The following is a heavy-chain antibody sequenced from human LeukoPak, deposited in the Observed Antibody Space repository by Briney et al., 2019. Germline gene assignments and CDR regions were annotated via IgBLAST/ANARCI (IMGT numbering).Heavy chain of an antibody. D-gene: IGHD7-27*01. CDR1: GYSFASYW. CDR3: ARIQHALGQTKWYYYYGMDV. Sequence: GESLKISCKGSGYSFASYWIAWVRQMPGKGLEWMGIIYPGDSDTRYSPSFQGQVTISADKSVSTAYLQWSSLKASDTAMYYCARIQHALGQTKWYYYYGMDVWGQGTTVTVSS. V-gene: IGHV5-51*01. CDR2: IYPGDSDT. J-gene: IGHJ6*02.